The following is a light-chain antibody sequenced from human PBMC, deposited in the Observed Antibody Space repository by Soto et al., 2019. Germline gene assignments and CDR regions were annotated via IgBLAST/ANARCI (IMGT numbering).Light chain of an antibody. Sequence: DIQLTQSPSFLSASVGDRVTITCRASQGISSYLAWYQQKPGKASKLLIYAASTLQSGVPSRFSGSGSGTEFTLTISSLQPEDFATYYCQQLNSYRSFGQGTKVEIK. CDR1: QGISSY. J-gene: IGKJ1*01. V-gene: IGKV1-9*01. CDR3: QQLNSYRS. CDR2: AAS.